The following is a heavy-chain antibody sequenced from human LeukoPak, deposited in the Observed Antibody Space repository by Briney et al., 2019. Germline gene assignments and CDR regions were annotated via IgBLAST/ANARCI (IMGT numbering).Heavy chain of an antibody. V-gene: IGHV3-48*04. CDR3: VREEVTMVRELIGYYFDY. CDR1: GFTFSSYS. J-gene: IGHJ4*02. Sequence: GGSLRLSCAASGFTFSSYSMNWVRQAPGRGLEWVSYIRSGSSIIYYADSVKGRFTISGDNAKNSLFLQMNSLRAEDTAVYYCVREEVTMVRELIGYYFDYWGQGTLVTVSS. CDR2: IRSGSSII. D-gene: IGHD3-10*01.